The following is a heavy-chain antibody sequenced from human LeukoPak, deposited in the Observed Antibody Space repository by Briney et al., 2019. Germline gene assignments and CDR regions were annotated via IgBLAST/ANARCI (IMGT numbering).Heavy chain of an antibody. V-gene: IGHV3-74*01. CDR2: INTDGSST. CDR3: ARVPVDIVATKEYYFDY. Sequence: GGSLRLSCAASGFTFSSFWMHWVRQAPGKGLVWVSRINTDGSSTSYADSVKGRFTISRDNAKNTLYLQMNSLRAEDTAVYYCARVPVDIVATKEYYFDYWGQGTLVTVSS. D-gene: IGHD5-12*01. CDR1: GFTFSSFW. J-gene: IGHJ4*02.